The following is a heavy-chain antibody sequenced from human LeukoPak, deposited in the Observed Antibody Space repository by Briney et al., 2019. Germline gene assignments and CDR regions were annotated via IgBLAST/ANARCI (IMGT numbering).Heavy chain of an antibody. D-gene: IGHD5-24*01. CDR2: IRADAVTT. Sequence: GGSLRLSCAASGFTFSSYNMNWVRQAPGKGLEWVSGIRADAVTTYYADSVKGRFIISRDNSKNTVYLQMNSLSAEDAAVYYCVKDDGWVQYANWGQGTLVTVSS. J-gene: IGHJ4*02. V-gene: IGHV3-23*01. CDR3: VKDDGWVQYAN. CDR1: GFTFSSYN.